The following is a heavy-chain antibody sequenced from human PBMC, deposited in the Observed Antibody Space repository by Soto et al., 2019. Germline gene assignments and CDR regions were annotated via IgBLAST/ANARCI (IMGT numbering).Heavy chain of an antibody. CDR3: ARRSGYSGYDLGYGMDV. Sequence: QVQLVQSGAEVKKPGSSVKVSCKASGGTFSSYAISWVRQAPGQGLEWMGGIIPIFGTANYAQKFQGRVTSTADKSTSTAYMELSSLRSEDTAVYYCARRSGYSGYDLGYGMDVWGQGTTVTVSS. J-gene: IGHJ6*02. CDR1: GGTFSSYA. V-gene: IGHV1-69*06. CDR2: IIPIFGTA. D-gene: IGHD5-12*01.